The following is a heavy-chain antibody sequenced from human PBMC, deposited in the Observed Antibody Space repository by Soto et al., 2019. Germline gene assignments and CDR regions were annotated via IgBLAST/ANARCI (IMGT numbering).Heavy chain of an antibody. CDR1: GYTFTGYY. Sequence: ASVKVSCKASGYTFTGYYMHWLRQAPGQGLEWMGWINPNSGGTNYAQKFQGRVTMTRDTSISTAYMELSRLRSDDTAVYYCARGDYYDSSGYYLRDGWLPYFDYWGQGTLVTVSS. V-gene: IGHV1-2*02. D-gene: IGHD3-22*01. CDR3: ARGDYYDSSGYYLRDGWLPYFDY. J-gene: IGHJ4*02. CDR2: INPNSGGT.